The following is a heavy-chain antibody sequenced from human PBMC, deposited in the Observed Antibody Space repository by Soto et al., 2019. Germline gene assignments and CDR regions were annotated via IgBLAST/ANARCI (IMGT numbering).Heavy chain of an antibody. CDR1: GCSVSSSTYY. V-gene: IGHV4-39*07. J-gene: IGHJ4*02. CDR3: ARDKITGLFDY. Sequence: SETLSLTCPFSGCSVSSSTYYWGWIRQSPGKGLEWIGSIYYSGSTNYNPSLKSRVTISVDTSKNQFSLKLTSVTAADTAVYYCARDKITGLFDYWGQGTLVTVSS. D-gene: IGHD2-8*02. CDR2: IYYSGST.